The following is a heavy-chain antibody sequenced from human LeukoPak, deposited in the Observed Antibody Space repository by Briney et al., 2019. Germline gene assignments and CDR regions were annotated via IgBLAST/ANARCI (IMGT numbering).Heavy chain of an antibody. V-gene: IGHV4-39*01. CDR1: GGSISSSSYY. J-gene: IGHJ5*02. D-gene: IGHD3-10*01. CDR3: ARHGSGSYYPSKFDP. Sequence: SETLSLTCTVSGGSISSSSYYWGWIRQPPGKGLEWIGSIYYSGSTYYNPSLKSRVTISVDTSKNQFSLKLSSVTAADTAVYYCARHGSGSYYPSKFDPWGQGTLVTVSS. CDR2: IYYSGST.